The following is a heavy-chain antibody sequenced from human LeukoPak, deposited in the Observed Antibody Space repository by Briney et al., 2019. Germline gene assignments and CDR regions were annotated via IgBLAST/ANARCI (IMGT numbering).Heavy chain of an antibody. CDR2: IRYDGINK. D-gene: IGHD3-3*01. J-gene: IGHJ4*02. Sequence: GGSLRLSCAASGFIFSSYGMHWVRQAPGKGLEWVTFIRYDGINKYYADSVKGRFTVSRDNSKNTLYLQMNSLRAEDTAVYYCATPGRYYDFWSGYCGFDYWGQGTLVTVSS. V-gene: IGHV3-30*02. CDR3: ATPGRYYDFWSGYCGFDY. CDR1: GFIFSSYG.